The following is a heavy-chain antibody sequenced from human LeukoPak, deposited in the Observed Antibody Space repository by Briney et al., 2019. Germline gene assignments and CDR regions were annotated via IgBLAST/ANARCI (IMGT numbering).Heavy chain of an antibody. V-gene: IGHV3-7*04. Sequence: QPGGSLRLSCAASGSTLSSYWMTWVRQAPGKGLEWVANIKQDGSEKYYVDSVKGRFSISRDNAKNSLFLQMNSLRAEDTAVYYCARDRSPCSGGRCYSYNWFDPWGQGTLVTVSS. CDR3: ARDRSPCSGGRCYSYNWFDP. D-gene: IGHD2-15*01. CDR1: GSTLSSYW. CDR2: IKQDGSEK. J-gene: IGHJ5*02.